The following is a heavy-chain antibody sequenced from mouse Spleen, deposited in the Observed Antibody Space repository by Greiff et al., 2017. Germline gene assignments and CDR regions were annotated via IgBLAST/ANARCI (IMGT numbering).Heavy chain of an antibody. CDR2: ISNLAYSI. CDR1: GFTFSDYG. Sequence: EVMLVESGGGLVKPGGSLKLSCAASGFTFSDYGMAWVRQAPGKGPEWVAFISNLAYSIYYADTVTGRFTISRENAKNTLYLEMSSLRSEDTAMYYCARLTGHWYFDVWGAGTTVTVSS. J-gene: IGHJ1*01. V-gene: IGHV5-15*01. D-gene: IGHD4-1*01. CDR3: ARLTGHWYFDV.